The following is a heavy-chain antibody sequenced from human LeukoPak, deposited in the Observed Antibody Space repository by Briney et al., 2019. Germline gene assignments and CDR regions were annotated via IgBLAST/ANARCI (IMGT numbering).Heavy chain of an antibody. J-gene: IGHJ4*02. CDR1: GYTFTSYY. CDR2: INPSGGST. V-gene: IGHV1-46*01. D-gene: IGHD2-2*01. CDR3: ARGQTIVVVPAATLLDY. Sequence: ASVKVSCTASGYTFTSYYMHWMRQAPGQGLEWMGIINPSGGSTSYAQKFQGRVTMTRDTSMSTVYMELSSLRSEDTAVYYCARGQTIVVVPAATLLDYWGQGTLVTVSS.